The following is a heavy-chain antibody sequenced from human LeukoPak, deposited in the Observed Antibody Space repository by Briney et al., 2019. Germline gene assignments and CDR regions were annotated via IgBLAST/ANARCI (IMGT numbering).Heavy chain of an antibody. J-gene: IGHJ4*02. Sequence: MSSETLSLTCTVSGGSISSYYWSWIRQPAGKGLEWIGRIYTSGSTNYNPSLKSRVTMSVDTSKNQFSLKLSSVTAADTAVYYCARVLLWFGELFFDYWGQGTLVTVSS. CDR2: IYTSGST. D-gene: IGHD3-10*01. CDR3: ARVLLWFGELFFDY. CDR1: GGSISSYY. V-gene: IGHV4-4*07.